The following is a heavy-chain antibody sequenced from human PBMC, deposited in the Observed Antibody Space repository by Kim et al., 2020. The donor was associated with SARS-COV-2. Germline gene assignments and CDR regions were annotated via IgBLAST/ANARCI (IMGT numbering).Heavy chain of an antibody. J-gene: IGHJ5*02. CDR1: GGSFTNYY. Sequence: SETLSLTCAVYGGSFTNYYWNWIRQFPGKGLEWIGDISHSGSTTYNPSLETRVTISLDTVTNQFSLRLTSVTAADTAIYYCARFDFWSGALFDLWGQGALVTVSS. CDR3: ARFDFWSGALFDL. V-gene: IGHV4-34*01. CDR2: ISHSGST. D-gene: IGHD3-3*01.